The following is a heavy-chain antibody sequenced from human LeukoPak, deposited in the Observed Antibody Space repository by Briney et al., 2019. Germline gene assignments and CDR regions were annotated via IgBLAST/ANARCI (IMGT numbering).Heavy chain of an antibody. Sequence: GGSLRLSCAASGFTVSSNYMTWVRQAPGKGLEWVSVIYSGGTTYYADSVKGRFTISRDSSKNTLYLQMNSLRAEDTAVYYCAREGGFGCFDYWGQGTLVTVSS. J-gene: IGHJ4*02. D-gene: IGHD3-16*01. CDR2: IYSGGTT. CDR3: AREGGFGCFDY. V-gene: IGHV3-53*01. CDR1: GFTVSSNY.